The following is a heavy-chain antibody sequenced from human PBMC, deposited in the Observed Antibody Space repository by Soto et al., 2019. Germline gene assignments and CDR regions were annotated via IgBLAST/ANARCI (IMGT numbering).Heavy chain of an antibody. V-gene: IGHV1-69*12. CDR1: GGTFSSYA. Sequence: QVQLVQSGAEVRQPASSVKVSCKTSGGTFSSYAISWVRQAPGQGLEWMGGIVPIVDTSTYAKKFQGRVTIPADESTSTVYMELSSLRADDTAVYYCVRVVAIPGYPDNWGQGTLVTVSS. CDR3: VRVVAIPGYPDN. J-gene: IGHJ4*02. D-gene: IGHD5-12*01. CDR2: IVPIVDTS.